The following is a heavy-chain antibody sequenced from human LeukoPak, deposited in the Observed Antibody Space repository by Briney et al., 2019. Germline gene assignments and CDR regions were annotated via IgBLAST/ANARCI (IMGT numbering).Heavy chain of an antibody. CDR2: ISAYNGNT. Sequence: EASVKVSCKASGYTFTSYGISWVRQAPGQGLEWMGWISAYNGNTNYAQKFQGRVTITTDESTSTAYMELSSLRSEDTAVYYCARDHYDFLEWLPYYWGQGTLVTVSS. CDR1: GYTFTSYG. CDR3: ARDHYDFLEWLPYY. V-gene: IGHV1-18*01. J-gene: IGHJ4*02. D-gene: IGHD3-3*01.